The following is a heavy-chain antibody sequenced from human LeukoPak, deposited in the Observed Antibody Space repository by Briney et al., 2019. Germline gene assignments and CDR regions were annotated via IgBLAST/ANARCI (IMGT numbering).Heavy chain of an antibody. CDR2: ITSSGAYI. Sequence: GGSLRLSCAASGFTFSSYNMNWVRQAPGKALEWVSSITSSGAYIFYADSVKGRFTISRDNAKDSLYLQMNSLGPEDTAVYYCARDPYSGNYGNYYYYYMDVWGKGTTVTISS. CDR1: GFTFSSYN. J-gene: IGHJ6*03. V-gene: IGHV3-21*01. D-gene: IGHD1-26*01. CDR3: ARDPYSGNYGNYYYYYMDV.